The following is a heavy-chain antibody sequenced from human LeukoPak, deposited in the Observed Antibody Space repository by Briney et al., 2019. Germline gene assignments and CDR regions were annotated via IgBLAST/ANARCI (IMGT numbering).Heavy chain of an antibody. CDR1: GLTFSTSG. D-gene: IGHD1-14*01. Sequence: GGSLRLSCTASGLTFSTSGFNWVRQAPGKGLEWVASIGPTGSDRYHADSIKGRFTISRDNANTFLYLQMNSLRAEDTAVYYCATETNGRHYDYWGQGTLLTVSS. CDR3: ATETNGRHYDY. CDR2: IGPTGSDR. V-gene: IGHV3-21*06. J-gene: IGHJ4*02.